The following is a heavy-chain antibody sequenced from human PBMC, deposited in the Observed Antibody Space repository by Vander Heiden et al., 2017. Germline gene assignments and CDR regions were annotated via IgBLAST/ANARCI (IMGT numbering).Heavy chain of an antibody. V-gene: IGHV4-34*01. CDR2: INHSGST. CDR3: ARDNSGYYGMDV. CDR1: GGSFSGYY. Sequence: QVQLQQWGAGLLKPSETLSLTCAVYGGSFSGYYWSWIRQPPGKGLEWIGEINHSGSTNYNPSLKSRVTISVDTSKNQFSLKLSSVTAADTAVYYCARDNSGYYGMDVWGQGTTVTVSS. J-gene: IGHJ6*02. D-gene: IGHD1-20*01.